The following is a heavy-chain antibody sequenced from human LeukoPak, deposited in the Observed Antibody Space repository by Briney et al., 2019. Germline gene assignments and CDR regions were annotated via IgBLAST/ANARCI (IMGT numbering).Heavy chain of an antibody. CDR2: IFPGDSDT. CDR1: GYSFTSYW. J-gene: IGHJ5*02. Sequence: GESLKISCKGSGYSFTSYWIGWVRQMPGKGLEWMGTIFPGDSDTRYSPSFQGQVTISADKSISTAYLQWSSLKASDTAMYYCARRESGSSLGSHWFDPWGQGTLVTVSS. D-gene: IGHD3-10*01. CDR3: ARRESGSSLGSHWFDP. V-gene: IGHV5-51*01.